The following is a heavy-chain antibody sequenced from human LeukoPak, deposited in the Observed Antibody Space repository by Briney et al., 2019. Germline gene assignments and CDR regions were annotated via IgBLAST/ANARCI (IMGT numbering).Heavy chain of an antibody. CDR2: ITNTGDDT. V-gene: IGHV3-23*01. CDR3: VKGSTTSRPYYFDS. Sequence: GSWRLSCAASGFTFNNYAMSWVRQAPGKGLDWVSAITNTGDDTYHADSVKGRFTISRDNSRNTLYLQMNSLKGDDTAIYYCVKGSTTSRPYYFDSWGQGTLITVSS. J-gene: IGHJ4*02. CDR1: GFTFNNYA. D-gene: IGHD1-14*01.